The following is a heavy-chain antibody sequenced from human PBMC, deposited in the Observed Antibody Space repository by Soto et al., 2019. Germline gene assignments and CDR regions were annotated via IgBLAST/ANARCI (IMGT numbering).Heavy chain of an antibody. CDR2: IYYSGST. CDR1: GGSISSYY. Sequence: SETLSLTCTVSGGSISSYYWSWIRQPPGKGLEWIGYIYYSGSTNYNPSLKSRVTISVDTSKNQFSLKLSSVTAADTAVYYCARAFSTNTATPPDYYYYYMDVWGKGTTVTVSS. J-gene: IGHJ6*03. CDR3: ARAFSTNTATPPDYYYYYMDV. V-gene: IGHV4-59*01. D-gene: IGHD4-17*01.